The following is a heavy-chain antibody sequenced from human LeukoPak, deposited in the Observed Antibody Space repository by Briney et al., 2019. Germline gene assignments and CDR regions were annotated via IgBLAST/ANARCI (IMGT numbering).Heavy chain of an antibody. D-gene: IGHD3-10*01. Sequence: TSVKVSCKASGFTFTSSAMQWVRQARGQRLEWIGWIVVGSGNTNYAQKFQERVTITRDMSTSTAYMELSSLRSEDTAVYYCAAYYYYGSGSYYNPYYFDYWGQGTLVTVSS. CDR1: GFTFTSSA. V-gene: IGHV1-58*02. CDR3: AAYYYYGSGSYYNPYYFDY. CDR2: IVVGSGNT. J-gene: IGHJ4*02.